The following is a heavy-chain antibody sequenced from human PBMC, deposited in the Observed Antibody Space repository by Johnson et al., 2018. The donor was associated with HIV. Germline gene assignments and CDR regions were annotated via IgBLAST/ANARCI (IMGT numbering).Heavy chain of an antibody. J-gene: IGHJ3*02. D-gene: IGHD3-16*01. CDR3: AREDTPFGSPHEGDAFDI. CDR1: GFTFSSYA. Sequence: QVQLVESGGGLVQPGGSLRLSCAASGFTFSSYAMHWVRQAPGKGLEWVAVISYDGSNKYYADSVKGRFTISRDNSKNTLYLQMNSLRAEDTAVYYCAREDTPFGSPHEGDAFDIWGQGTRVTVFS. CDR2: ISYDGSNK. V-gene: IGHV3-30-3*01.